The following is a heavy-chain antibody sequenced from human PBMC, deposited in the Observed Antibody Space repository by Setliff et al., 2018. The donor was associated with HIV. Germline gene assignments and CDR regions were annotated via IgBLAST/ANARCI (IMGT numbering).Heavy chain of an antibody. D-gene: IGHD3-10*01. CDR2: INPSSGST. J-gene: IGHJ6*03. V-gene: IGHV1-46*01. CDR3: ARETYYGSGSYLPTEYYYYYMDV. CDR1: GYTFTSYY. Sequence: GASVKVSCKASGYTFTSYYMHWVRQAPGQGLEWMGIINPSSGSTTYAQKFQGRVTMTRDTSTSTVYMELSSLRSEDTAVYYCARETYYGSGSYLPTEYYYYYMDVWGKGTTVTVSS.